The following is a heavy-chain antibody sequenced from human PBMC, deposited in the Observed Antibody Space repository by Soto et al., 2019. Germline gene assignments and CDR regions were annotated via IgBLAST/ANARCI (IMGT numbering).Heavy chain of an antibody. J-gene: IGHJ4*02. CDR2: INHSGST. CDR1: GGSFSGYY. Sequence: SETLSLTCAVYGGSFSGYYWSWIRQPPGKGLEWIGEINHSGSTNYNPSLKSRVTISVDTSKNQFSLKLSSVTAADTAVYYCAGSGSLIAARPLDAKRFDYWGQGTLVTVSS. V-gene: IGHV4-34*01. D-gene: IGHD6-6*01. CDR3: AGSGSLIAARPLDAKRFDY.